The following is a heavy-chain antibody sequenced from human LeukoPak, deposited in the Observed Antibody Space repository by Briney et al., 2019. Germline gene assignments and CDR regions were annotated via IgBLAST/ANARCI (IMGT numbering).Heavy chain of an antibody. CDR3: ARGDYNDGMDV. V-gene: IGHV4-61*05. J-gene: IGHJ6*02. CDR1: GGSISSSSYY. Sequence: PSETLSLTCTVSGGSISSSSYYWGWIRQPPGKGLEWIGYIYYSGSTNYNPSLKSRVTISVDTSKNQFSLKLSSVTAADTAVYYCARGDYNDGMDVWGQGTTVTVSS. CDR2: IYYSGST.